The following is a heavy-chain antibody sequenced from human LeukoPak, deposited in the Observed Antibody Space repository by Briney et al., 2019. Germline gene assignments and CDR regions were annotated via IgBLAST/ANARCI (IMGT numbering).Heavy chain of an antibody. CDR3: ARSTITYYDFWSGFDY. D-gene: IGHD3-3*01. CDR1: GYTFTSYY. J-gene: IGHJ4*02. V-gene: IGHV1-46*01. CDR2: INPSGGST. Sequence: ASVKVSCKASGYTFTSYYMHWVRQAPGQGLEWMGIINPSGGSTSYAQKFQGRVTMTRDMSTSTVYMELSSLRSEDTAVYYCARSTITYYDFWSGFDYWGRGTLVTVSS.